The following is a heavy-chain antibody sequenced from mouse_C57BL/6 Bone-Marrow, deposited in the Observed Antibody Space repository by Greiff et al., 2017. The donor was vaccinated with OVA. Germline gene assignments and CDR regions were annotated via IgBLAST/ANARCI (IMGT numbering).Heavy chain of an antibody. V-gene: IGHV1-63*01. Sequence: VQLQQSGAELVRPGTSVKMSCKASGYTFTNYWIGWAKQRPGHGLEWIGDIYPGGGYTNYNEKFKGKATLTADESSSTAYMQFSSLTSEDSAIYYCARWDGYPAWFAYWGQGTLVTVSA. CDR1: GYTFTNYW. CDR2: IYPGGGYT. CDR3: ARWDGYPAWFAY. J-gene: IGHJ3*01. D-gene: IGHD2-3*01.